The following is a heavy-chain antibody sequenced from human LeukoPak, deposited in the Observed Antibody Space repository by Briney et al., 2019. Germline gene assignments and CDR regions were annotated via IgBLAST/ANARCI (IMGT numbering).Heavy chain of an antibody. CDR3: ARTGYSSGWGVY. D-gene: IGHD6-19*01. V-gene: IGHV1-18*01. Sequence: ASVKVSCKASGYTFTSYDFNWVRQAPGQGLEWMGWISAYNGNTNYAQKLQGRVTMTTDTSTSTAYMELRSLRSDDTAVYYCARTGYSSGWGVYWGQGTLVTVSS. CDR1: GYTFTSYD. CDR2: ISAYNGNT. J-gene: IGHJ4*02.